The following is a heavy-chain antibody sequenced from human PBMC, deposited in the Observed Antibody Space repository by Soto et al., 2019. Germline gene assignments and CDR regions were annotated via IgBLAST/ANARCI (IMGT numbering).Heavy chain of an antibody. J-gene: IGHJ6*02. Sequence: EAQLSESGGDSVQPGGSLRLSCGASGFTFSTHAMSWVRRFPGKGLQWASAISGSGDRTYYADSVKGRFTISRDNSRNMLYLQMNSLSAEDTAIYYCVKDWSGDKCHCMDVWGPGTTVTVSS. CDR1: GFTFSTHA. V-gene: IGHV3-23*01. CDR2: ISGSGDRT. CDR3: VKDWSGDKCHCMDV. D-gene: IGHD3-3*01.